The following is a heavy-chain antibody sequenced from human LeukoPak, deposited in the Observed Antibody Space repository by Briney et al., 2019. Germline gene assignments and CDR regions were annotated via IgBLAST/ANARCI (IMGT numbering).Heavy chain of an antibody. Sequence: PGGSLRLSCAASGFTFSSYEMNWVRQAPGKGLEWVAVIWYDGSNKYYADSVKGGFTISRDNSKNTLYLQMNSLRAEDTAVYYCAKAAYFWSGVGDAFDIWGQGTMVTVSS. D-gene: IGHD3-3*01. CDR2: IWYDGSNK. V-gene: IGHV3-33*06. CDR3: AKAAYFWSGVGDAFDI. J-gene: IGHJ3*02. CDR1: GFTFSSYE.